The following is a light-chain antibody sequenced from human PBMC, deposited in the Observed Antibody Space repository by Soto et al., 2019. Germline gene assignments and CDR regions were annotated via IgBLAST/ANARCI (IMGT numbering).Light chain of an antibody. J-gene: IGKJ5*01. CDR3: QQSYSTPIT. CDR2: GAS. CDR1: QSVSSY. V-gene: IGKV3-15*01. Sequence: EMVLTQSPATLYMSPGERATLSCRASQSVSSYLAWYQQKPGQAPRLLIYGASTRATGIPARFSGSGSGTEFTLTISSLQSEDFATYSCQQSYSTPITFGQGTRLEIK.